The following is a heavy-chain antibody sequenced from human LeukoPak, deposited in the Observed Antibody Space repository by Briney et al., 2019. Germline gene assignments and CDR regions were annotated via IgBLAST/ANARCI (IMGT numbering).Heavy chain of an antibody. CDR3: AKLAGTGGFDY. Sequence: RPGGALRLSCAASGFTFDDYGMSWVRQAPGKGLEWVSCINWNGGRTGYAASVKGRLTISRDKAKNSLYLQMNSLRAEDTALYYCAKLAGTGGFDYWGQGTLVTVSS. CDR1: GFTFDDYG. V-gene: IGHV3-20*04. J-gene: IGHJ4*02. D-gene: IGHD6-19*01. CDR2: INWNGGRT.